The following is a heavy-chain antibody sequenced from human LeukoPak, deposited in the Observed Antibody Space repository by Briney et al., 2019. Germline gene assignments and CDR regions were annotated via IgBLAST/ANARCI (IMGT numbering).Heavy chain of an antibody. CDR1: GFTFNSYT. CDR3: ARDPLYAFDI. D-gene: IGHD2/OR15-2a*01. J-gene: IGHJ3*02. V-gene: IGHV3-48*02. CDR2: IGISNTTI. Sequence: HPGGSLRLSCAASGFTFNSYTMNWVRQASGKGLEWVSYIGISNTTIYNADSVKGRFTISRDNAKNSLYLQMNSLRDEDTAVYYCARDPLYAFDIWGQGTLVTVSS.